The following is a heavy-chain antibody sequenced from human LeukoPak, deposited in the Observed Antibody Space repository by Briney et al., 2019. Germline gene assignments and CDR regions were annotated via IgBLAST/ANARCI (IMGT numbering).Heavy chain of an antibody. Sequence: SETLSLTCTVSGGSINSYYWSWIRQPPGKGLEWIGYIYYTGGETNYNPSLTSRLTISVDTSKNQFSLMLTSVTAADTAVYYCARQPGGTAAFDIWAQGTMVTVSS. V-gene: IGHV4-59*08. J-gene: IGHJ3*02. CDR2: IYYTGGET. CDR3: ARQPGGTAAFDI. CDR1: GGSINSYY. D-gene: IGHD1-14*01.